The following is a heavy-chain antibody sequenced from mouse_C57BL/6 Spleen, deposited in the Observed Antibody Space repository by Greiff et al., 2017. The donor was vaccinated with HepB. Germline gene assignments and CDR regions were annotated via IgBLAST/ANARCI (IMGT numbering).Heavy chain of an antibody. J-gene: IGHJ1*03. Sequence: VQLKESGPGLVKPSQSLSLTCSVTGYSITSGYYWNWIRQFPGNKLEWMGYISYDGSNNYNPSLKNRISITRDTSKNQFFLKLNSVTTEDTATYYCARDRGFDVWGTGTTVTVSS. CDR1: GYSITSGYY. CDR2: ISYDGSN. D-gene: IGHD3-1*01. V-gene: IGHV3-6*01. CDR3: ARDRGFDV.